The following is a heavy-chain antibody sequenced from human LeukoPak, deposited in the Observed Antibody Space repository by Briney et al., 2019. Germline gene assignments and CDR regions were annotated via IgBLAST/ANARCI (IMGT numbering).Heavy chain of an antibody. Sequence: GGSLRLSCAASGNYWMHWVRQAPGKGLVWVSHINSDGSWTSYADSVKGRFTISKDNAKNTVYQQMNNLRAEDTAVYYCVSFYETYWGRGTLVTVSS. J-gene: IGHJ4*02. CDR2: INSDGSWT. V-gene: IGHV3-74*01. CDR1: GNYW. CDR3: VSFYETY. D-gene: IGHD2-2*01.